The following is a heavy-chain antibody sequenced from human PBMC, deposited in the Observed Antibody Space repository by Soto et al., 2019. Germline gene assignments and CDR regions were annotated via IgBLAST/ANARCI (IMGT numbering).Heavy chain of an antibody. CDR3: AKDLKVRGVGYYGMDV. Sequence: QVQLVESGGGVVQPGRSLRLSCAASGFTFSSYGMHWVRQAPGKGLEWVEVISYDGSNKYYADSVKGRFTISRDNSKNTLYLQMNSLRDEDTAVYYSAKDLKVRGVGYYGMDVCGQRTTVTVSS. V-gene: IGHV3-30*18. D-gene: IGHD3-10*01. J-gene: IGHJ6*02. CDR1: GFTFSSYG. CDR2: ISYDGSNK.